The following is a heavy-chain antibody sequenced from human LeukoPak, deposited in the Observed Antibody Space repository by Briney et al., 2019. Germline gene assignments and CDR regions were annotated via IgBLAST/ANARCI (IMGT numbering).Heavy chain of an antibody. CDR1: GFTFDDYG. CDR3: ARATPRRSGSPFLAARLIDY. CDR2: INWNGGST. V-gene: IGHV3-20*04. D-gene: IGHD6-6*01. J-gene: IGHJ4*02. Sequence: PGGSLRLSCAASGFTFDDYGMSWVRQAPGKGLEWVSGINWNGGSTGYADSVKGRFTISRDNAKNSLYLQMNSLRSDDTAVYYCARATPRRSGSPFLAARLIDYWGQGTLVTVSS.